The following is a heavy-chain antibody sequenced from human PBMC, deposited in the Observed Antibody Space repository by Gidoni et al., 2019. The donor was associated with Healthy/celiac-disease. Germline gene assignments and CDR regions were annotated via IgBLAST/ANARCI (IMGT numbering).Heavy chain of an antibody. V-gene: IGHV4-34*01. J-gene: IGHJ4*02. CDR1: GGSFSGYY. Sequence: QVQLQQWGAGLLKPSETLSLTCAVYGGSFSGYYWSWIRQPPGKGLEWIGEINHSGSTNYNPSRKSRVTISVDTSKNQFSLKLSSVTAADTAVYYCARGGPWGLRDYWGQGTLVTVSS. CDR3: ARGGPWGLRDY. D-gene: IGHD3-16*01. CDR2: INHSGST.